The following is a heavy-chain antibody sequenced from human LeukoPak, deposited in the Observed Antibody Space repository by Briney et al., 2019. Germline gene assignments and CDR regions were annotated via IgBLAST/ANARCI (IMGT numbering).Heavy chain of an antibody. CDR1: GYTFTSYD. V-gene: IGHV1-8*01. CDR3: ARLGIAAHYNWFDP. Sequence: GASVKVSCKASGYTFTSYDINWVRQATGQGLEWMGWMNPNSGNTGYAQKFQGRVTITADESTSTAYMELSSLRSEDTAVYYCARLGIAAHYNWFDPWGQGTLVTVSS. D-gene: IGHD6-6*01. CDR2: MNPNSGNT. J-gene: IGHJ5*02.